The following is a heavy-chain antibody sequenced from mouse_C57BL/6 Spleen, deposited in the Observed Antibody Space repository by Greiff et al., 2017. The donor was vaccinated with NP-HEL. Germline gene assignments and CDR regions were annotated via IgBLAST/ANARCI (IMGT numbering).Heavy chain of an antibody. Sequence: QVQLQQSGPELVKPGASVKISCKASGYAFSSSWMNWVKQRPGKGLEWIGRIYPGDGDTNYNGKFKGKATLTADKSSSTAYMQLSSLTSEDSAVYFCARNYGSRGGYFDVWGTGTTVTVSS. CDR1: GYAFSSSW. J-gene: IGHJ1*03. D-gene: IGHD1-1*01. V-gene: IGHV1-82*01. CDR3: ARNYGSRGGYFDV. CDR2: IYPGDGDT.